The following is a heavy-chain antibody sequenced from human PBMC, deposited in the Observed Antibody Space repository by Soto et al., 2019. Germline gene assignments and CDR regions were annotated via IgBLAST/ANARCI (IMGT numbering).Heavy chain of an antibody. CDR2: ISWKSGSI. CDR1: GFTFDDYA. J-gene: IGHJ4*02. CDR3: VKEPFDY. Sequence: PGGSLRLSCAASGFTFDDYAMHWDREASGKGLEWLSGISWKSGSIGYADSLNGQFTISRDNDKTSLYLQMNSLRAEDTALYYCVKEPFDYWGQGILVTVSS. V-gene: IGHV3-9*01.